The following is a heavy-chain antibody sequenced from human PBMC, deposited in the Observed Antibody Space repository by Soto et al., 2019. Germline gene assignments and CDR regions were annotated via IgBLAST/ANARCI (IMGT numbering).Heavy chain of an antibody. CDR3: ARGEWFVRGYGMDV. J-gene: IGHJ6*02. V-gene: IGHV4-61*01. CDR1: GDYVIGNGY. D-gene: IGHD3-3*01. Sequence: SETLSLTCAVSGDYVIGNGYWGWVRQSAGKGLEYIAYRYNGGSTKYSPSLESRLTLSVDTSQNQFSLKLKSVNAADTAVYYCARGEWFVRGYGMDVWGRGTTVTVSS. CDR2: RYNGGST.